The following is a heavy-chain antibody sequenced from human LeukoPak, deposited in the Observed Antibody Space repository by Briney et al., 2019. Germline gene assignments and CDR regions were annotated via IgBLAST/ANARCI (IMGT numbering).Heavy chain of an antibody. D-gene: IGHD6-13*01. CDR2: TYYRSKWYN. J-gene: IGHJ5*02. Sequence: SQTLSLTCAISGDSVSSNSAAWNWIRQSPSRGLEWLGRTYYRSKWYNDYAVSVKSRITINPDTSKNQFSLQLNSVTPEDTAVYYCARDLSPVGEYSSSWYRVDNWFDPWGQGTLVTVSS. V-gene: IGHV6-1*01. CDR3: ARDLSPVGEYSSSWYRVDNWFDP. CDR1: GDSVSSNSAA.